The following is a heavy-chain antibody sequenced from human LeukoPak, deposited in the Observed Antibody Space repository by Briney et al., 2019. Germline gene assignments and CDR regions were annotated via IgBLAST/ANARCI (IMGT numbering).Heavy chain of an antibody. CDR2: INHSGST. Sequence: SETLSLTCAVSGGSLSVYYWSWIRQPPGKGLEWIGGINHSGSTNYHPSLKSRVTISVYTTKRQISLKQSSMTAADTAVYYWARAIPRNYYDSSGQNWFDSWGQGTLVTVSS. V-gene: IGHV4-34*01. CDR1: GGSLSVYY. J-gene: IGHJ5*01. CDR3: ARAIPRNYYDSSGQNWFDS. D-gene: IGHD3-22*01.